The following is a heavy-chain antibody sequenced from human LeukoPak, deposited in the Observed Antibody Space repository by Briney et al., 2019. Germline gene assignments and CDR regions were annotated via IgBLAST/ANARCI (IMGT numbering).Heavy chain of an antibody. CDR2: IGGSSSYI. CDR3: ARELITYGDYPYYFDY. J-gene: IGHJ4*02. V-gene: IGHV3-21*01. D-gene: IGHD4-17*01. CDR1: GFTFSNYN. Sequence: GGSLRLSCAASGFTFSNYNMTWVRQAPGKGLEWVSSIGGSSSYISYADSVKGRFTISRDNAKNSLYLQMNSLRAEDTAVYFCARELITYGDYPYYFDYWGQGTLVTVSS.